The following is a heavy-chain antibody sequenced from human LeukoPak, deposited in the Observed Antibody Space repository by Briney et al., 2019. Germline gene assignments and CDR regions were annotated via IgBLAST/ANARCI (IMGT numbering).Heavy chain of an antibody. V-gene: IGHV3-21*01. CDR3: ARDLKTWRSHYYYDMDV. CDR1: GFTFSSYS. J-gene: IGHJ6*02. D-gene: IGHD3-3*01. CDR2: ISSSSSYI. Sequence: PGGSLRLSCAASGFTFSSYSMNWVRQAPGKGLEWVSSISSSSSYIYYADSVKGRFTISRDNAKNSLYLQMNSLRAEDTAVYYCARDLKTWRSHYYYDMDVWGQGTTVTVSS.